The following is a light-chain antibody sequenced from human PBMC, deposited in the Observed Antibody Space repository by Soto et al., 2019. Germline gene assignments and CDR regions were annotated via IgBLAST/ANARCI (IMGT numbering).Light chain of an antibody. CDR2: AAS. J-gene: IGKJ2*01. Sequence: EIVLTQAPATLSLSPGERATLSCRASQSVSSYLAWYQQKPGQAPSLLIYAASNRATGIPARFSGSGSGTDFTLTISSLEPQDFAVYYCQHRSNWPPSTFGQGPKLAIK. CDR3: QHRSNWPPST. CDR1: QSVSSY. V-gene: IGKV3-11*01.